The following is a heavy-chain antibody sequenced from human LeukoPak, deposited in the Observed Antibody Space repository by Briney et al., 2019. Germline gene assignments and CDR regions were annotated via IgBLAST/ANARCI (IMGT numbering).Heavy chain of an antibody. V-gene: IGHV4-34*01. D-gene: IGHD2-2*01. J-gene: IGHJ3*02. CDR1: GGSFSGYY. CDR3: ARPYCSSTSCWDSAFDI. CDR2: INHSGST. Sequence: SETLSLTCAVYGGSFSGYYWSWIRQPPGKGLEWIGEINHSGSTNYNPSLKSRVTISVDTSKNQFSLKLSSVTAADTVVYYCARPYCSSTSCWDSAFDIWGQGTMVTVSS.